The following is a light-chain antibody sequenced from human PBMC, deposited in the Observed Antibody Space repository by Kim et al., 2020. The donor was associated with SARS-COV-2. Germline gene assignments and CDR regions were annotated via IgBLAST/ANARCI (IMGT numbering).Light chain of an antibody. CDR3: QQYGSSPQA. V-gene: IGKV3-20*01. CDR2: GAS. CDR1: QSVSSSY. Sequence: DIVLTQSPGTLSLSPGERATLSCRASQSVSSSYLAWYQQKPGQAPRLLIYGASNRATGIPDRFSGSGSGTDFTLTISRLEPEDFAVYYCQQYGSSPQAFGGGTKVDIK. J-gene: IGKJ4*01.